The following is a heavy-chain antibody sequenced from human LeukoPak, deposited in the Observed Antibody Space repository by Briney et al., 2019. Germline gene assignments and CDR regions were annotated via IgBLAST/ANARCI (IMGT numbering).Heavy chain of an antibody. D-gene: IGHD5-24*01. CDR2: MNHRGRT. Sequence: PSETLSLTCAVYGGSFRGYYWSWIRQPPGKGLEWIGEMNHRGRTNYNPSRKRRVTISVDTSNNQFSLKLSSVTAADTAVYYCARAQFARGLSYFDYWGQGTLVTVSS. CDR3: ARAQFARGLSYFDY. V-gene: IGHV4-34*01. J-gene: IGHJ4*02. CDR1: GGSFRGYY.